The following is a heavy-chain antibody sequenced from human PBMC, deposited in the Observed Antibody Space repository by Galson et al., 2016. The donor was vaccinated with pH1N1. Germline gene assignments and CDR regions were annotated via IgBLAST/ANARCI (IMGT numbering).Heavy chain of an antibody. D-gene: IGHD1-26*01. V-gene: IGHV4-4*07. CDR2: VHMTGGI. CDR1: GASMKSYY. J-gene: IGHJ2*01. CDR3: AAQTVGATTVFDL. Sequence: SETLSLTCSVSGASMKSYYWGWIRHPAEKTLKWIGRVHMTGGITYNPSLKSRVTMSVETSKNQLSLTLTSVAAADTAVYYCAAQTVGATTVFDLWGPGTKVIVSS.